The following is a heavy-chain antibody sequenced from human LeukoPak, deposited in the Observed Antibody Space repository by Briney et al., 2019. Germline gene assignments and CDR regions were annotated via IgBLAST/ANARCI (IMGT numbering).Heavy chain of an antibody. V-gene: IGHV1-18*04. CDR2: ISAYNGNT. CDR3: ARSPYGSGSYSFPRMADY. J-gene: IGHJ4*02. Sequence: ASVKVSCKASGYTFTSYGISWVRQAPGQGLEWMGCISAYNGNTNYAQKLQGRVTMTTDTSTSTAYMELRSLRSDDTAVYYCARSPYGSGSYSFPRMADYWGQGTLVTVSS. CDR1: GYTFTSYG. D-gene: IGHD3-10*01.